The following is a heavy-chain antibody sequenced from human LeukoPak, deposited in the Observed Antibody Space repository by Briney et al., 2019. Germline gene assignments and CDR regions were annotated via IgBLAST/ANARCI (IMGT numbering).Heavy chain of an antibody. V-gene: IGHV4-34*01. Sequence: SETLSLTCAVYGESFSGYYWSWIRRPPGKGLEWIGEINHSGSTNYNPSLKSRVTISVDTSKNQFSLKLSSVTAADTAVYYCARGKAAAGTVSWFDPWGQGTLVTVSS. D-gene: IGHD6-13*01. J-gene: IGHJ5*02. CDR3: ARGKAAAGTVSWFDP. CDR1: GESFSGYY. CDR2: INHSGST.